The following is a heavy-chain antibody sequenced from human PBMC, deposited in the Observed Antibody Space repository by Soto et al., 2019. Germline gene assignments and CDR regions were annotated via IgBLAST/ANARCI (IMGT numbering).Heavy chain of an antibody. CDR3: ARDYALVVSGQWKHQFDY. Sequence: QVQLVQSGGGVVQPGRSLRLSCAASGFNFNIYGMHWVRQAPGKGLEWVAVIGHDGNNENYADSVKGRLTISRDNSKNTLYLQMNSLTAEDTAVYYCARDYALVVSGQWKHQFDYWDQGTLVTVSS. D-gene: IGHD3-16*01. CDR2: IGHDGNNE. CDR1: GFNFNIYG. J-gene: IGHJ4*02. V-gene: IGHV3-33*01.